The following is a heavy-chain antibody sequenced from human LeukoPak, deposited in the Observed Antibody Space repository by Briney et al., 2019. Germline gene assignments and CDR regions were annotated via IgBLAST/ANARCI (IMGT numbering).Heavy chain of an antibody. V-gene: IGHV4-39*01. D-gene: IGHD2-2*01. CDR2: VYYSGGT. Sequence: PSVTLSLTCTVSGGSISSSSHYWGWIRQPPGKGLEWIGRVYYSGGTYYNPSLKSRVTISIETSKNQFSLKLNSVTAADTAVYYCARLVRYCSTDTCYPFDYWGQGTLVTVSS. J-gene: IGHJ4*02. CDR3: ARLVRYCSTDTCYPFDY. CDR1: GGSISSSSHY.